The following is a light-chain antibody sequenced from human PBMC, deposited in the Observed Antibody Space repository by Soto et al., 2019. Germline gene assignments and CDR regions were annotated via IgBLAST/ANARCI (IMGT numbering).Light chain of an antibody. Sequence: QSALTQPASVSGSPGQSITISCTGTSSDVGSYNLVSWYQQHPGKAPKFMIYEVTKRPSGVSNRFSGSKSGNTASLTISGPQAEDEADYYCCSYADSSTWVFGGGTKLTVL. CDR1: SSDVGSYNL. CDR2: EVT. CDR3: CSYADSSTWV. J-gene: IGLJ3*02. V-gene: IGLV2-23*02.